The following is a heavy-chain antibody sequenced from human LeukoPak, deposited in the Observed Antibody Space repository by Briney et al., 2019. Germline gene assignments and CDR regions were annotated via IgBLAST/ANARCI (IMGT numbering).Heavy chain of an antibody. V-gene: IGHV4-59*01. D-gene: IGHD3-10*01. J-gene: IGHJ6*02. CDR3: ARAVSGSYYVPNYYYYYGMDV. CDR1: GGSISSYY. Sequence: SETLSLTRTVSGGSISSYYWSWIRQPPGKGLEWIGYIYYSGSTNYNPSLKSRVTISVDTSKNQFSLKLSSVTAADTAVYYCARAVSGSYYVPNYYYYYGMDVWGQGTTVTVSS. CDR2: IYYSGST.